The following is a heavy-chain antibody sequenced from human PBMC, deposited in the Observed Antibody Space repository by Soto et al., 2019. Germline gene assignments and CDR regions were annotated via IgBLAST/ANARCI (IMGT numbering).Heavy chain of an antibody. V-gene: IGHV3-7*01. CDR1: GFTFSDSW. CDR2: IKPDESEK. Sequence: GSLRLSGTASGFTFSDSWMTWVRQAPGKGLEWVARIKPDESEKKYADSVKGRFSISRDNAKNSMYLQMDSLRGEDTAVYYCVRGGSNYASWGQGTLVTVSS. J-gene: IGHJ5*02. D-gene: IGHD4-4*01. CDR3: VRGGSNYAS.